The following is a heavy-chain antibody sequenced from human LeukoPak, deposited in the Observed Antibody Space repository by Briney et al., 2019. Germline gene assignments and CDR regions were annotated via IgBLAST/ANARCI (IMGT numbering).Heavy chain of an antibody. CDR1: GGTFSSYG. V-gene: IGHV1-18*01. Sequence: GASVKVSCKASGGTFSSYGTSWVRQAPGQGLEWMGWISAYNGNTNYAQKLQGRVTMATDTSTSTAYMELRSLRSDDTAVYYCAIVGAPDAFDIWGQGTMVTVSS. CDR3: AIVGAPDAFDI. D-gene: IGHD1-26*01. J-gene: IGHJ3*02. CDR2: ISAYNGNT.